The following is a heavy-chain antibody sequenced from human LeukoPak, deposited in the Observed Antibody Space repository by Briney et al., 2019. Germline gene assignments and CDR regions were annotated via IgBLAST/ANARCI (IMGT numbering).Heavy chain of an antibody. J-gene: IGHJ4*02. CDR2: INPKSGDT. Sequence: GASVKVSCKASVYTFTCYYMDWVRQAHGQGLEWMGWINPKSGDTNYSQRFRGGVTLTRDTSISPAYMELSRLRSNGTAVSVRACIAVSGPFDYWGQGTLVTVSS. CDR1: VYTFTCYY. CDR3: ACIAVSGPFDY. D-gene: IGHD6-19*01. V-gene: IGHV1-2*02.